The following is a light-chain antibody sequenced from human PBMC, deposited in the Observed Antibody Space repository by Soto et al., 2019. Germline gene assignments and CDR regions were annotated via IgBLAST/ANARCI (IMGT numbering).Light chain of an antibody. Sequence: VVMTQSPGTLSVSPGEGVTLSCRASQSVGNSLAWYQQKPGQAPRLLIFGASTRVTGIPARFSGSGSGTEFTLTITSLQSEDCAVYYCEQYNNWPEYTFGQGTKVDIK. CDR1: QSVGNS. CDR3: EQYNNWPEYT. CDR2: GAS. J-gene: IGKJ2*01. V-gene: IGKV3-15*01.